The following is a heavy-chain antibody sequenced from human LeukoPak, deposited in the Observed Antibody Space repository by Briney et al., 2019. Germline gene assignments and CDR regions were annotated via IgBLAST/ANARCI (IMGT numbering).Heavy chain of an antibody. CDR2: ISGSGNST. CDR1: GFTFSSYA. J-gene: IGHJ4*02. CDR3: AKVLVLVSANRYYFDY. V-gene: IGHV3-23*01. D-gene: IGHD2-15*01. Sequence: GGSLRLSCAASGFTFSSYAMSWVRQAPGKGLEWVSLISGSGNSTYYADSVKGRFTISRDNSKNTLYLQMNSLRAEDTAVYYCAKVLVLVSANRYYFDYWGQGTLVTVSS.